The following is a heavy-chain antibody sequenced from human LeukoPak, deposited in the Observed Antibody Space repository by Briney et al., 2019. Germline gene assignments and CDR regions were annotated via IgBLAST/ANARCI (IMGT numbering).Heavy chain of an antibody. D-gene: IGHD2-21*01. CDR1: GFTLSSYS. V-gene: IGHV3-21*01. Sequence: GGSLRLSCAASGFTLSSYSVNWVRQAPGKGLEWVSSISSSSSYIYYADSVKGRFTISRDNAKNSLYLQMNSLRAEDTAVYYCASIADFDYWGQGTLVTVSS. J-gene: IGHJ4*02. CDR3: ASIADFDY. CDR2: ISSSSSYI.